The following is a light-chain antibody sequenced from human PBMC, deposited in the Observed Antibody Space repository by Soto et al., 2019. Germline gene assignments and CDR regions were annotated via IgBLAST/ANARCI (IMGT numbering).Light chain of an antibody. J-gene: IGKJ4*02. CDR3: QQYHTWPIT. Sequence: IVLTQSPATLSLSPVKRATLTCRASQNISSYLIWYQQKPGQAPRLLIYEVSNRATGSPARFSGSGAGTEFTLTISSLQSEDCAIYYCQQYHTWPITFGGGTKVDIK. V-gene: IGKV3D-15*01. CDR2: EVS. CDR1: QNISSY.